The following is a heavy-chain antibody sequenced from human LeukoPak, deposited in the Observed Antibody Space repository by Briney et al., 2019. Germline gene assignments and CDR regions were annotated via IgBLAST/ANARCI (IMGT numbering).Heavy chain of an antibody. Sequence: SVKVSCKTSGGTFTNSAISWVRQAPGQGLEWLGGIMPLFGTAGYAQKFQGRVTITKDESTRTVYLELTSLTSDDTAVYYCARDVHGDYGPGWFDPWGQGTLVSVSS. D-gene: IGHD4-17*01. V-gene: IGHV1-69*05. CDR3: ARDVHGDYGPGWFDP. J-gene: IGHJ5*02. CDR1: GGTFTNSA. CDR2: IMPLFGTA.